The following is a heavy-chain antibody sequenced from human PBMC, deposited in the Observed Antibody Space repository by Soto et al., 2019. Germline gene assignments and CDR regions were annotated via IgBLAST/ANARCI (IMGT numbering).Heavy chain of an antibody. CDR3: ARDIVRYTKGPSGEFEP. Sequence: QVQLVQSGAEVKKPGSSVKVSCKASGGTFSSYTISWVRQAPGQGLEWMGRIIPILGIANYAQKFQGRVKITADKSTSKAYMELSSLRSEDTDVYYCARDIVRYTKGPSGEFEPWGQGTLVTVSS. D-gene: IGHD3-10*01. J-gene: IGHJ5*02. V-gene: IGHV1-69*08. CDR2: IIPILGIA. CDR1: GGTFSSYT.